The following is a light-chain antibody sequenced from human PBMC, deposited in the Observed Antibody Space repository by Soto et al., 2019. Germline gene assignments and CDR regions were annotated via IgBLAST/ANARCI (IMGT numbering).Light chain of an antibody. CDR2: AAS. V-gene: IGKV1-8*01. Sequence: AIRVTQSPTSFSASTGDRVTFICRASQGISSYLAWYQQKPGEAPKLLIYAASTLRSGIPSRFSGSGSGTDFTLTISSLQSEDFATYYCQQYYRFPRTFGQGTKLEIK. J-gene: IGKJ2*02. CDR3: QQYYRFPRT. CDR1: QGISSY.